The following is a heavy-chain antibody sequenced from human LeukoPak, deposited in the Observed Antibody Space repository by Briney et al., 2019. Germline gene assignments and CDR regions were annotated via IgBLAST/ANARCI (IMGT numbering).Heavy chain of an antibody. CDR3: ARCRIYYDSSAYPDY. Sequence: PSETLSLTCTVSGGSISSSTYFWGWIRQPPGKGLEWIGTIYYSGSTYYNPSLKSRVTISVDTSKNQFLLKLSSVTAADTAVYYCARCRIYYDSSAYPDYWGQGTLVTVSS. CDR2: IYYSGST. CDR1: GGSISSSTYF. D-gene: IGHD3-22*01. V-gene: IGHV4-39*06. J-gene: IGHJ4*02.